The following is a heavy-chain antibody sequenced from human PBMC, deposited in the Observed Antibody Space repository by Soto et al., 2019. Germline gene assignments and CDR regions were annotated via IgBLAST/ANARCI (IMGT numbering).Heavy chain of an antibody. J-gene: IGHJ5*02. V-gene: IGHV1-18*01. CDR1: GYTFTSYG. CDR3: ARDVSPFAYCSGGSCPTTFDP. Sequence: ASVKVSCKASGYTFTSYGISWVRQAPGQGLEWMGWISAYNGNTNYAQKLQGRVTMTTDTSTSTAYMELRSLRSDDTAVYYCARDVSPFAYCSGGSCPTTFDPWGQGTLVTVSS. CDR2: ISAYNGNT. D-gene: IGHD2-15*01.